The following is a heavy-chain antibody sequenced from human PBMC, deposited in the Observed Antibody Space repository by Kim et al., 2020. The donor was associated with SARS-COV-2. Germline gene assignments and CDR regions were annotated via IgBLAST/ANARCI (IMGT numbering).Heavy chain of an antibody. V-gene: IGHV3-21*01. Sequence: GGSLRLSCAASGFTFSSYSMNWVRQAPGKGLEWVSSISSSSSYIYYADSVKGRFTISRDNAKNSLYLQMNSLRAEDTAVYYCASGGREQLVFYYESGDNWFDPWGQGTLVTVSS. D-gene: IGHD6-6*01. J-gene: IGHJ5*02. CDR2: ISSSSSYI. CDR1: GFTFSSYS. CDR3: ASGGREQLVFYYESGDNWFDP.